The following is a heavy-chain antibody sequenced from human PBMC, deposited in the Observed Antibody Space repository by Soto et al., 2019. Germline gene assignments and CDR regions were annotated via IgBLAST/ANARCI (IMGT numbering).Heavy chain of an antibody. CDR3: AKVKYSSSSGKIYYYGMDV. Sequence: PGGSLRLSCAASGFTFSSYAMSWVRQAPGKGLEWVSAISGSGGSTYYADSVKGRFTISRDNSKNTLYLQMNSLRAEDTAVYYCAKVKYSSSSGKIYYYGMDVWGQGTTVTV. J-gene: IGHJ6*02. CDR1: GFTFSSYA. CDR2: ISGSGGST. D-gene: IGHD6-6*01. V-gene: IGHV3-23*01.